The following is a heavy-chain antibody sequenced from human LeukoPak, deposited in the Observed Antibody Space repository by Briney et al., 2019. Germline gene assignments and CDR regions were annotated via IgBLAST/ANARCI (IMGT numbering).Heavy chain of an antibody. Sequence: SVNVSCKASGGTFSSYAISWVRQAPGQGREWMGGIIPIFGTANYAQKFQGRVTITADESTSTAYMELSSLRSEDTAVYYCARGLGIAAMSYFDYWGQGTLVTVSS. J-gene: IGHJ4*02. CDR2: IIPIFGTA. D-gene: IGHD2-2*01. V-gene: IGHV1-69*13. CDR1: GGTFSSYA. CDR3: ARGLGIAAMSYFDY.